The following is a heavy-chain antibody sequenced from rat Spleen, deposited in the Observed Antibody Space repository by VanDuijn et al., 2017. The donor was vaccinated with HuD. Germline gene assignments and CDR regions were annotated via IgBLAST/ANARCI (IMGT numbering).Heavy chain of an antibody. V-gene: IGHV5-25*01. CDR2: ISYDGGST. J-gene: IGHJ3*01. CDR1: GFTFSNYG. Sequence: EVQLVESGGGLVQPGRSMKLSCAASGFTFSNYGMAWVRQAPKKGLEWVAYISYDGGSTYYRDSVKGRFTISRDNAKSTLYLRMDSLRSEDTATYYCAAHGPRISRFAYWGQGTLVTVSS. CDR3: AAHGPRISRFAY. D-gene: IGHD2-7*01.